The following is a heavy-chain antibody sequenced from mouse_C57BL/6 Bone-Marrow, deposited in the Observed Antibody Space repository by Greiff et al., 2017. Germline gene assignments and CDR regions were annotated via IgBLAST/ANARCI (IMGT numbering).Heavy chain of an antibody. CDR2: FHPYNDDT. D-gene: IGHD1-1*01. CDR1: GYTFTTYP. V-gene: IGHV1-47*01. Sequence: VQLVESGAELVKPGASVKMSCKASGYTFTTYPIEWMKQNHGKSLEWIGNFHPYNDDTKYNEKFKGKATLTVEKSSSTVYLELSRLTSDDSAVYYCARGVLRGYWYFDVWGTGTTVTVSS. CDR3: ARGVLRGYWYFDV. J-gene: IGHJ1*03.